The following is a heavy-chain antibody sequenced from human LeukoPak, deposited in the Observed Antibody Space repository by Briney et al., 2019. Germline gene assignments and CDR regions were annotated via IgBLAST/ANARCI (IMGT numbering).Heavy chain of an antibody. V-gene: IGHV3-23*01. CDR3: AKDGISYSGSYNWFDP. CDR1: GFTFSSYA. J-gene: IGHJ5*02. Sequence: GGSLRLSCAASGFTFSSYAMSWVRQAPGKGLEWVSAISGSGGSTYYADSVKGRFTISRDNSKNTLYLQMNSLRAEDTAVYYCAKDGISYSGSYNWFDPWGQGTLVTVSS. D-gene: IGHD1-26*01. CDR2: ISGSGGST.